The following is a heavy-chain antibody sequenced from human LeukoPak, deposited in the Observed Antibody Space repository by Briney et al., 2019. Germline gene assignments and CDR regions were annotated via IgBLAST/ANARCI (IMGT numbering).Heavy chain of an antibody. J-gene: IGHJ1*01. CDR1: GYSISSGYY. CDR3: ASTTLYYYDSSGPICFQH. CDR2: IYHSGST. D-gene: IGHD3-22*01. Sequence: SETLSLTCTVSGYSISSGYYWGWIRQPPGKGLQWIGTIYHSGSTFYNPSLKSRVTISVDTSKNQFSLRLTSVIAADTAVYYCASTTLYYYDSSGPICFQHWGQGTLVTVSS. V-gene: IGHV4-38-2*02.